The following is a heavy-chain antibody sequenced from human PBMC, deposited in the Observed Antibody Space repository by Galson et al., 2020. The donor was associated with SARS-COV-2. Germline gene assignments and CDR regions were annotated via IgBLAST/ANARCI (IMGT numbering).Heavy chain of an antibody. J-gene: IGHJ4*02. D-gene: IGHD3-3*01. CDR2: IYYSGST. V-gene: IGHV4-61*01. CDR1: GGSVSSGSYY. Sequence: SETLSLTCTVSGGSVSSGSYYWSWIRQPPGKGLEWIGYIYYSGSTNYNPSLKSRVTISVDTSKNQFSLKLSSVTAADTAVYYCARENYDFWSGYQPFDYWGQGTLVTVSS. CDR3: ARENYDFWSGYQPFDY.